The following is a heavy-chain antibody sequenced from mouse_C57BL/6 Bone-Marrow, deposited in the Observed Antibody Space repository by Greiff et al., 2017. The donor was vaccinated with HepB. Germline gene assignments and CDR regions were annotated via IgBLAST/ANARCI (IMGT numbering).Heavy chain of an antibody. CDR2: IYPRSGNT. V-gene: IGHV1-81*01. CDR3: AISGIYCYGSGAMDY. D-gene: IGHD1-1*01. J-gene: IGHJ4*01. Sequence: QVQLQQSGAELARPGASVKLSCKASGYTFTSYGISWVKQRTGQGLEWIGEIYPRSGNTYYNEKFKGKATLTADKSSSTAYMELRSLTSEDSAVYFCAISGIYCYGSGAMDYWGQGTSVTVSS. CDR1: GYTFTSYG.